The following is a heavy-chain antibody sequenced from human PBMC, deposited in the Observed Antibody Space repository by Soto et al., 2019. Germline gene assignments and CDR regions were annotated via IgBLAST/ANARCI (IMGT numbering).Heavy chain of an antibody. CDR1: GGSFSGYY. J-gene: IGHJ4*02. CDR2: INHSGST. D-gene: IGHD3-9*01. Sequence: SETLSLTCAVYGGSFSGYYWSWIRQPTGKGLEWIGEINHSGSTNYNPSLKSRVTISVDTSKNQFSLKLSSVTAADTAVYYCARVTLFYDILTGYYWPGVGFPYYFDYWGQGTLVTVSS. CDR3: ARVTLFYDILTGYYWPGVGFPYYFDY. V-gene: IGHV4-34*01.